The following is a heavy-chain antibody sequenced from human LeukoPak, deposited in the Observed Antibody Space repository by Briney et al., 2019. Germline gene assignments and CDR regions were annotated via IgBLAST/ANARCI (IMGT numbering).Heavy chain of an antibody. Sequence: ASVKVSSRASGYTLTSYFMHWVRQAPGQGPDWMGIINPSGGSTSYAQKFQGRVTMTRDTSTSTVYMELSSLRSEDTAVYYCARGSADCSGGSCFDYWGQGTLVTVSS. J-gene: IGHJ4*02. CDR1: GYTLTSYF. CDR2: INPSGGST. CDR3: ARGSADCSGGSCFDY. V-gene: IGHV1-46*01. D-gene: IGHD2-15*01.